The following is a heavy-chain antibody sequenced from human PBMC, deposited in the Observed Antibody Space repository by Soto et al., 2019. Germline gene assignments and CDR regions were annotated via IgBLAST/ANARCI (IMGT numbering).Heavy chain of an antibody. D-gene: IGHD4-17*01. CDR2: IYYYGNT. V-gene: IGHV4-59*02. CDR3: ARDPRIYSDPYYFDY. CDR1: GGSVSSFY. Sequence: SETLSLTCTVSGGSVSSFYWSWIRQPPGKGLEWIGYIYYYGNTNYNPSLKSRVTISVDTSKNQFSLKLSSVTAADTAVYYCARDPRIYSDPYYFDYWGQGTLVTVSS. J-gene: IGHJ4*02.